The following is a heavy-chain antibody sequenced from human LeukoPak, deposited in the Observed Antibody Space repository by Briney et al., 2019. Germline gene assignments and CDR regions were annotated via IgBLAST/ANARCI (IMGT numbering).Heavy chain of an antibody. J-gene: IGHJ1*01. V-gene: IGHV4-59*01. CDR3: ARSYGGKRAEYFQH. CDR2: INYSGST. D-gene: IGHD4-23*01. Sequence: SETLSLTCTVSGGSISSYYWSWIRQPPGKGLEWIGYINYSGSTNYNPSLKSRVTISVDTSKNQFSLKLSSVTAADTAVYYCARSYGGKRAEYFQHWGKGTLVTVSS. CDR1: GGSISSYY.